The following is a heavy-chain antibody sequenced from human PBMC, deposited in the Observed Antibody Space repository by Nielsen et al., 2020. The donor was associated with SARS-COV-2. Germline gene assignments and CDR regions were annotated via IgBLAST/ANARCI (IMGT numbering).Heavy chain of an antibody. V-gene: IGHV1-2*06. CDR2: INPNSGGT. CDR1: GYTFTSYA. J-gene: IGHJ5*02. CDR3: ARGGYSSGWYNNWFDP. Sequence: ASVKVSCKASGYTFTSYAMNWVRQAPGQGLEWMGRINPNSGGTNYAQKFQGRVTMTRDTSISTAYMELSRLRSDDTAVYYCARGGYSSGWYNNWFDPWGQGTLVTVPQ. D-gene: IGHD6-19*01.